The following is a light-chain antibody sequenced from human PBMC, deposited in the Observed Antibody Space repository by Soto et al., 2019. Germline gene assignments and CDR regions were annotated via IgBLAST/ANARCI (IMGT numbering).Light chain of an antibody. CDR2: GAS. J-gene: IGKJ5*01. CDR1: QSVSSSY. V-gene: IGKV3-20*01. Sequence: EIVLTQSPVTLALSPVERSTLSCMASQSVSSSYLAWYQQKPGQAPRLLIYGASSRPTGIPDRFSGSGSGTDFTLTISRLEPEDFAVYYCQQYGSSSTFGQGTRLEIK. CDR3: QQYGSSST.